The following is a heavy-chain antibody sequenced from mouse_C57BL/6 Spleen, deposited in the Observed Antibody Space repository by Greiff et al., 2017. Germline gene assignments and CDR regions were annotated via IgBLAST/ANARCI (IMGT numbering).Heavy chain of an antibody. Sequence: ESGPGLVKPSQSLSLTCSVTGYSITSGYYWNWIRQFPGNKLEWMGYISYDGSNNYNPSLKNRISITRDTSKNQFFLKLNSVTTEDTATYYCARVRYDYDVDWFAYWGQGTLVTVSA. CDR2: ISYDGSN. D-gene: IGHD2-4*01. CDR3: ARVRYDYDVDWFAY. V-gene: IGHV3-6*01. CDR1: GYSITSGYY. J-gene: IGHJ3*01.